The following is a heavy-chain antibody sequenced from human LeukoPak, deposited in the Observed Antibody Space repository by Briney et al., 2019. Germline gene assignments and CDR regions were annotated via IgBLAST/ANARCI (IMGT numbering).Heavy chain of an antibody. CDR2: INPSGGST. CDR3: ARDIVLMVYARYYYGMDV. V-gene: IGHV1-46*01. J-gene: IGHJ6*02. D-gene: IGHD2-8*01. Sequence: ASVKVSCKASGYTFTSYYMHWVRQAPGQGLEWMGIINPSGGSTSYAQKFQGRVTMTRNTSISTAYMELSSLRSEDTAVYYCARDIVLMVYARYYYGMDVWGQGTTVTVSS. CDR1: GYTFTSYY.